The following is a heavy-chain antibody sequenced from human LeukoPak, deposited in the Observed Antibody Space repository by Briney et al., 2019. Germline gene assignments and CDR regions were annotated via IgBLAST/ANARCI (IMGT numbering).Heavy chain of an antibody. CDR2: VSSSGTT. CDR1: GGSISSGTYY. CDR3: ARGDYYYYMDV. V-gene: IGHV4-61*02. J-gene: IGHJ6*03. Sequence: SETLSLTCTVSGGSISSGTYYWTWIRQPAGKGLEWIGRVSSSGTTNYNPYNPSPKSRVTISVDTSKNQFSLELSSVTAADTAVYYCARGDYYYYMDVWGTGTTVTVSS.